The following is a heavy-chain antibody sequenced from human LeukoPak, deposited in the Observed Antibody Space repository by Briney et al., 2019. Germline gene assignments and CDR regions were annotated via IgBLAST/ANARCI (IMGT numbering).Heavy chain of an antibody. V-gene: IGHV4-39*01. CDR3: ARLLTGYYYVDY. CDR2: IYYSGST. Sequence: SETLSLTCTVSGGSISSSSYHWGWIRQPPGKGVEWIGSIYYSGSTYYNPSLKSRVTISVDTSKSQFSLKLSSVTAADTAVYYCARLLTGYYYVDYWGQGTLVTVSS. CDR1: GGSISSSSYH. J-gene: IGHJ4*02. D-gene: IGHD3-9*01.